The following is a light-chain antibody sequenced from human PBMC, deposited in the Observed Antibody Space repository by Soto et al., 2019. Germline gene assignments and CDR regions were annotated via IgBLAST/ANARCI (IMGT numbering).Light chain of an antibody. V-gene: IGLV2-14*01. CDR2: EVS. J-gene: IGLJ1*01. Sequence: QSALTQPASVSGSPGQSITISCTGTSSDVGGYNYVSWYQQHPGKAPKLMIYEVSYRPSGVSIRFSGSKSDNTASLTISGLQAEDEADYYCSSYTTSSTPYVFGTGTKVTVL. CDR1: SSDVGGYNY. CDR3: SSYTTSSTPYV.